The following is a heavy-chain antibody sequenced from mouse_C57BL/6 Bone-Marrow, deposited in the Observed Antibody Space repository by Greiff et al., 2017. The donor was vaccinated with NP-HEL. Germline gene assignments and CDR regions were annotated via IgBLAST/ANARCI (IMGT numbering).Heavy chain of an antibody. Sequence: VKLQESGPELVKPGASVKISCKASGYAFSSSWMNWVKQRPGKGLEWIGRIYPGDGDTNYNGKFKGKATLTADKSSSTAYMQLSSLTSEDSAVYFCARWTVVAPFAYWGQGTLVTVSA. V-gene: IGHV1-82*01. CDR2: IYPGDGDT. D-gene: IGHD1-1*01. CDR1: GYAFSSSW. J-gene: IGHJ3*01. CDR3: ARWTVVAPFAY.